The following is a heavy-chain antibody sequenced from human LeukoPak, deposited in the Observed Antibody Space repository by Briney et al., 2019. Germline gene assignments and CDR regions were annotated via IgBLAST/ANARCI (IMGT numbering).Heavy chain of an antibody. J-gene: IGHJ6*03. V-gene: IGHV3-21*01. CDR1: GFTFSNSW. CDR2: ISSSSSYI. D-gene: IGHD2-15*01. CDR3: ARVKGVVVAATDYYYMDV. Sequence: GGSLRLSCAGSGFTFSNSWMGWVRQAPGKGLEWVSSISSSSSYIYYADSVKGRFTISRDNAKNSLYLQMNSLRAEDTAVYYCARVKGVVVAATDYYYMDVWGKGTTVTVSS.